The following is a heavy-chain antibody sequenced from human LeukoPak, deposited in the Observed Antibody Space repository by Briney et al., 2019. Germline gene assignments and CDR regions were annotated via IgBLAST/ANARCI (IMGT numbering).Heavy chain of an antibody. V-gene: IGHV1-2*06. D-gene: IGHD2-15*01. CDR3: ARDHPDCSGDSCYS. Sequence: ASVKVSCKASGYTFIGYYLHWVRQAPGQGLEWMGRINPNIGDTNYAQSFQGRVTMTRDTSISTAYMELSRLTSDDTAMYYCARDHPDCSGDSCYSWGQGTLVTVSS. CDR1: GYTFIGYY. CDR2: INPNIGDT. J-gene: IGHJ4*02.